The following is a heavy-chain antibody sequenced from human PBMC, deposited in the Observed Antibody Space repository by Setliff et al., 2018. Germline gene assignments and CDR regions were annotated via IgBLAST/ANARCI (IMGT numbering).Heavy chain of an antibody. J-gene: IGHJ4*02. CDR2: INPNSGGT. Sequence: ASVKVSCKASGYTFTGYYMHWVRQAPGQGLEWMGWINPNSGGTNYAQKFQGWVTMTRDTSISTAYMELSRLRSDDTAVYYCARGRDFWSGYLVYWGQGTLVTASS. D-gene: IGHD3-3*01. V-gene: IGHV1-2*04. CDR3: ARGRDFWSGYLVY. CDR1: GYTFTGYY.